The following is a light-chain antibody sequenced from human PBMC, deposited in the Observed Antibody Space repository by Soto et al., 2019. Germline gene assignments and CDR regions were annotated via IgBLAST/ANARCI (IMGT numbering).Light chain of an antibody. Sequence: DIQMTQSPSTLSGSVGDRVTITCRANQSISDYLNWYQQKPGKAPKFLIYASSSLQSGVPSRFRGSGSGTDFTLTISSLQPEDFATYYCQQSYSTPTITFGQGTKVDIK. J-gene: IGKJ1*01. V-gene: IGKV1-39*01. CDR2: ASS. CDR1: QSISDY. CDR3: QQSYSTPTIT.